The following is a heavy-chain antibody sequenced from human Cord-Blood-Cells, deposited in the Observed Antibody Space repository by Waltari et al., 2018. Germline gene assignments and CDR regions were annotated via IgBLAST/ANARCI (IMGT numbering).Heavy chain of an antibody. D-gene: IGHD1-26*01. CDR3: ARDGGELAPFDY. V-gene: IGHV1-2*02. CDR1: GYTFTGYY. Sequence: QVQLVQSGVEVKKPGASVKVSCKASGYTFTGYYMHWVRQAPGQGLEWMGWINPKHGGTTDAQKFQGRVTMTRDTSISTAYMELSRVRSDDTAVYCCARDGGELAPFDYWGQGTLVTVSS. CDR2: INPKHGGT. J-gene: IGHJ4*02.